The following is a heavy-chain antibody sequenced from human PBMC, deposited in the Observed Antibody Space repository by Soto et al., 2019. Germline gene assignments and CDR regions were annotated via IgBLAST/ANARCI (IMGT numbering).Heavy chain of an antibody. CDR3: ARGWDQWELLYGYYYGMDV. J-gene: IGHJ6*02. CDR1: GYTFTSYG. D-gene: IGHD1-26*01. CDR2: ISAYNGNT. V-gene: IGHV1-18*01. Sequence: QVQLVQSGAEVKKPGASVKVSCKASGYTFTSYGISWVRQAPGQGLEWMGWISAYNGNTNYAQKLQGRVTMTTDTXKSXAXTELRSLRSDDTAVYYCARGWDQWELLYGYYYGMDVWGQGTTVTVSS.